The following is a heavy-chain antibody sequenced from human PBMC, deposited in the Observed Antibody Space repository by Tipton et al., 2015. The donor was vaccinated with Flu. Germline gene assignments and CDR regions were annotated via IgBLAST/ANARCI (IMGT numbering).Heavy chain of an antibody. CDR2: IGSAGDT. V-gene: IGHV3-13*01. J-gene: IGHJ6*02. CDR1: GFTFSSYD. CDR3: ARGPLPDSNWYNGMDV. Sequence: SLRLSCAASGFTFSSYDMPWVRQVIGKGLEWVSAIGSAGDTYYLDSVKGRFTISRDNAKNSLYLQMNSLRVGDTAVYYCARGPLPDSNWYNGMDVWGQGTTVTVSS. D-gene: IGHD6-13*01.